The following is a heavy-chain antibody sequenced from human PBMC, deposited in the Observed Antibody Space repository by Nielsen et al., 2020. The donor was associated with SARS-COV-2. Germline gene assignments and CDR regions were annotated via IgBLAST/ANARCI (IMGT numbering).Heavy chain of an antibody. CDR2: INPNSGGT. V-gene: IGHV1-2*06. CDR1: GYTFTSYA. D-gene: IGHD6-19*01. J-gene: IGHJ3*02. Sequence: ASVKVSCKASGYTFTSYAMNWVRQAPGQGLEWMGRINPNSGGTNYAQKFQGRVTMTRDTSISTAYMELSRLRSDDTAVYYCARDPTTPGYSSGWYPPQGDAFDIWGQGTMVTVSS. CDR3: ARDPTTPGYSSGWYPPQGDAFDI.